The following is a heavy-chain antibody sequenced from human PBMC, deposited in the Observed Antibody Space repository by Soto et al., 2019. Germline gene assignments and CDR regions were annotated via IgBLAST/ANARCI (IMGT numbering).Heavy chain of an antibody. J-gene: IGHJ4*02. CDR1: GFTVSTNY. D-gene: IGHD1-1*01. CDR2: IYSGGTI. CDR3: ARDSPGFERMFDY. V-gene: IGHV3-66*01. Sequence: PGGSLRLSCAASGFTVSTNYMNWVRQAPGKGLEWVSVIYSGGTIYYADSVKGRFTISRDNSKNTLYLQMNSLRAEDTAVYYCARDSPGFERMFDYWGQGTLVTVSS.